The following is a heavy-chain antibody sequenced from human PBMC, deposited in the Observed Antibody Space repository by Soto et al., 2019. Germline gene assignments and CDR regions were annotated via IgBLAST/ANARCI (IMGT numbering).Heavy chain of an antibody. CDR2: ICNTGGST. J-gene: IGHJ4*02. Sequence: EVQLVESGGGLVQPGGSLRLSCAGSGFTFRSYALQWVRQAPGKGLEYVSGICNTGGSTYYANSVKGRFTISRDNSKNTLFLQMGSLRTEDMAVYYCARIFHDSNGSYQGLDYWGQGTLVTVSS. CDR3: ARIFHDSNGSYQGLDY. V-gene: IGHV3-64*01. D-gene: IGHD3-22*01. CDR1: GFTFRSYA.